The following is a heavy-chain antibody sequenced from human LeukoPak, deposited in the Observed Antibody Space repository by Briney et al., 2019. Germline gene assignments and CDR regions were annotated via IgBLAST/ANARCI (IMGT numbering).Heavy chain of an antibody. CDR3: ARQTGSGLFILP. D-gene: IGHD3/OR15-3a*01. J-gene: IGHJ4*02. CDR1: GVSISSSNSY. CDR2: IYYSGNT. V-gene: IGHV4-39*01. Sequence: PSETLSLTCTVSGVSISSSNSYWGWIRQPPGKGLEWIGSIYYSGNTYYNASLKSQVSISIDTSKNQFTLRLTSVTAADTAVYYCARQTGSGLFILPGGQGTLVTVSS.